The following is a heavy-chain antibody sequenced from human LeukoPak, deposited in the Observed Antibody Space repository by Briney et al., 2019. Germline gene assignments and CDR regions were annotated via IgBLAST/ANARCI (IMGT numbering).Heavy chain of an antibody. CDR1: GGSISSYY. CDR3: ARINDYGDPRDY. CDR2: IYYSGST. D-gene: IGHD4-17*01. Sequence: SETLSLTCTVSGGSISSYYWSWIRQPPGKGLEWIGYIYYSGSTNYNPSLKSRVTISVDTSKNQFSLKLSSVTAADTAVYYCARINDYGDPRDYWGQGTLVTVSS. J-gene: IGHJ4*02. V-gene: IGHV4-59*08.